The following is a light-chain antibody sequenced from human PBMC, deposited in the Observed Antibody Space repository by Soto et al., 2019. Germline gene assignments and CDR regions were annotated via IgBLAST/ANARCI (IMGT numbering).Light chain of an antibody. Sequence: QSALTQSASVSGSPGQSITISCTATSSDVSDYRYVSWYQQHPGKVPKLIIYEVNNRPSGISNRFSGSKSGNTASLSISGLQAEDEADYYCTSYTGDTTYVFGTGTKVTVL. V-gene: IGLV2-14*01. CDR2: EVN. CDR3: TSYTGDTTYV. CDR1: SSDVSDYRY. J-gene: IGLJ1*01.